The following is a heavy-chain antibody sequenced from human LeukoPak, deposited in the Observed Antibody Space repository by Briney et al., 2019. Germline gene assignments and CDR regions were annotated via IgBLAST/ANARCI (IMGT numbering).Heavy chain of an antibody. Sequence: GSLRLSCAASGFTFSSYWMSWVRQAPGKGLEWIGEINHSGSTNYNPSLKGRVTISVDTSKNQFSLKLSSVTAADTAVYYCARAFTRGELLGMFFDYWGQGTLVTVSS. J-gene: IGHJ4*02. D-gene: IGHD1-26*01. CDR1: GFTFSSYW. V-gene: IGHV4-34*01. CDR3: ARAFTRGELLGMFFDY. CDR2: INHSGST.